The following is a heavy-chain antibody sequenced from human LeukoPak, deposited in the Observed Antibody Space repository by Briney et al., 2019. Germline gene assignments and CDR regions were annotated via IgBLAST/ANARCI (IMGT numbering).Heavy chain of an antibody. Sequence: GASVKVSCKASGYTFTIYGISWVRQAPGQGLEWMGWISAYNGNTNYAQKLQGRVTITTDTATSTAYMELRSLISDDTAVYYCARAEVIGFQYYRGQGTLVTVSS. CDR3: ARAEVIGFQYY. CDR2: ISAYNGNT. D-gene: IGHD3-22*01. J-gene: IGHJ4*02. V-gene: IGHV1-18*01. CDR1: GYTFTIYG.